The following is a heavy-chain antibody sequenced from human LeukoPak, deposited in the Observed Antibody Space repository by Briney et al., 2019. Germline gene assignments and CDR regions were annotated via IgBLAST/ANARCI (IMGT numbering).Heavy chain of an antibody. CDR3: ATFDY. Sequence: GGSLRLSCAASGFTFSSYAMHWVRQAPGKGLEWVAVISYDGSNKYYADSVKGRFTISRDNSRNTLYLQMNSLRAEDTAVYYCATFDYWGQGTLVTVSS. J-gene: IGHJ4*02. V-gene: IGHV3-30-3*01. CDR2: ISYDGSNK. CDR1: GFTFSSYA.